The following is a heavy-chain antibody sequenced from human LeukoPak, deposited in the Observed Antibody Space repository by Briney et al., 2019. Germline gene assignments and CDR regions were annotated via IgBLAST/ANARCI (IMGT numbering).Heavy chain of an antibody. D-gene: IGHD3-22*01. Sequence: SETLSLTCTVSGGSISTYYWSWIRQPPGKGLEWIGYIYYNGSTNYNPSLKSRVTTSVDTSKNQFSLKLSSVTAADTAVYYCARNQDYYDSSGSSYFQHWGQGTLVTVSS. CDR2: IYYNGST. J-gene: IGHJ1*01. CDR1: GGSISTYY. V-gene: IGHV4-59*01. CDR3: ARNQDYYDSSGSSYFQH.